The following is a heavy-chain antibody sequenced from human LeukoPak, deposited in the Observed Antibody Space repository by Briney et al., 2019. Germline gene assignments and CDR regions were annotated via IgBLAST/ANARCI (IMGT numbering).Heavy chain of an antibody. J-gene: IGHJ5*02. CDR1: GGSISSSSYY. CDR2: IYYSGST. V-gene: IGHV4-39*01. CDR3: ARHAGGATGPYDWFDP. D-gene: IGHD1-26*01. Sequence: SETPSLTCTVSGGSISSSSYYWGWIRQPPGKGLEWIGSIYYSGSTYYNPSLKSRVTISVDTSKNQFSLKLSSVTAADTAVYYCARHAGGATGPYDWFDPWGQGTLVTVSS.